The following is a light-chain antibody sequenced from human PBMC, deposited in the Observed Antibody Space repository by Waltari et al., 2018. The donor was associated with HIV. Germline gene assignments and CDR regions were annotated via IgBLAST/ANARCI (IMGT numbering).Light chain of an antibody. CDR1: SSDVGAYNY. Sequence: QSALTQPRSVSGSPGPSVTISCTGPSSDVGAYNYVSWYQQHPGKAPKLMIYDVSKRPSGVPDRFSGSKSGNTASLTISGLQAEDEADYYCCSYAGSYTLRVFGGGTKLTVL. V-gene: IGLV2-11*01. J-gene: IGLJ2*01. CDR2: DVS. CDR3: CSYAGSYTLRV.